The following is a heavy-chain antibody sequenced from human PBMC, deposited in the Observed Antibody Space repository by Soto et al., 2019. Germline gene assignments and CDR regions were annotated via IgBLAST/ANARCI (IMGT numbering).Heavy chain of an antibody. Sequence: QVQLVESGGGVVQPGRSLRLSCAASGFTFSSYGMHWVRQAPGKGLEWVAVIWYDGSNKYYADSVKGRFTISRDNSKNTLYLKMNSLRAEDTAVYYCARKRDYYDSSCILWYFDLWGRGTLVTVSS. J-gene: IGHJ2*01. CDR2: IWYDGSNK. CDR3: ARKRDYYDSSCILWYFDL. D-gene: IGHD3-22*01. V-gene: IGHV3-33*01. CDR1: GFTFSSYG.